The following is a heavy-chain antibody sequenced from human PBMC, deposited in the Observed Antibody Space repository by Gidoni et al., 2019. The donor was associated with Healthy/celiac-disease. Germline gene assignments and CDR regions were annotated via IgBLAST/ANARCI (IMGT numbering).Heavy chain of an antibody. Sequence: QLQLQESGPGLVKPSETLPLTCTVSGGSISSRSYYWGWSRPPPGKGLEWIGSIYYSGSTYYNPSLKSRVTISVDTSKNQFSLKLSSVTAADTAVYYCAREGGLLLQNDYWGQGTLVTVSS. CDR3: AREGGLLLQNDY. V-gene: IGHV4-39*07. CDR1: GGSISSRSYY. D-gene: IGHD1-26*01. CDR2: IYYSGST. J-gene: IGHJ4*02.